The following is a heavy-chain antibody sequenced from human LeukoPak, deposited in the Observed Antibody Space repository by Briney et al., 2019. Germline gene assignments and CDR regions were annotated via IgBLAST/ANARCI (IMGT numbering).Heavy chain of an antibody. V-gene: IGHV3-48*04. D-gene: IGHD6-19*01. CDR3: ASPVGIAVAGTFGF. CDR2: ISSSSSTI. Sequence: PGGSLRLSCAASGFTFSNAWMSWVRQAPGKGLEWVSYISSSSSTIYYADSVKGRFTISRDNAKNSLYLQMNSLRAEDTAVYYCASPVGIAVAGTFGFWGQGTLVTVSS. CDR1: GFTFSNAW. J-gene: IGHJ4*02.